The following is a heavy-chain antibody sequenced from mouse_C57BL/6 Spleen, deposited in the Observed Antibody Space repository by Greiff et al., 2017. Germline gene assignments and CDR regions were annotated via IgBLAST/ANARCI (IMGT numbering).Heavy chain of an antibody. CDR1: GYTFTSYW. CDR3: TRSSFITTVVRGYFDY. D-gene: IGHD1-1*01. Sequence: EVKLVESGTVLARPGASVKMSCKTSGYTFTSYWMHWVKQRPGQGLEWIGAIYPGNSDTSYNQKFKGKAKLTAVTSASTAYMELSSLTNEDSAVYYCTRSSFITTVVRGYFDYWGQGTTLTVSS. J-gene: IGHJ2*01. CDR2: IYPGNSDT. V-gene: IGHV1-5*01.